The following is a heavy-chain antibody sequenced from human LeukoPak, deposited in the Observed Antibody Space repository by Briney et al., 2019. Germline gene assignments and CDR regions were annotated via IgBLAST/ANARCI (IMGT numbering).Heavy chain of an antibody. CDR1: GFTFSSYA. V-gene: IGHV3-30*04. CDR3: ARNPQHYDISTGAPDYYYYYGMDV. D-gene: IGHD3-9*01. CDR2: TSYDGSNK. J-gene: IGHJ6*04. Sequence: GRSLRLSCAASGFTFSSYAMHWVRQAPGKGLEWVAVTSYDGSNKYYADSVKGRFTISRDNSKNTLYLQMNSLRAEDTAVYYCARNPQHYDISTGAPDYYYYYGMDVWGKGTTVTVSS.